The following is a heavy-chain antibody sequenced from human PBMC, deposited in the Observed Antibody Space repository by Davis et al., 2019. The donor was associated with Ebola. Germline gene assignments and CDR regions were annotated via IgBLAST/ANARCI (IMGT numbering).Heavy chain of an antibody. Sequence: GGSLRLSCAASGFTFSSYGMHWVRQAPGKGLEWVAVISYDGSNKYYADSVKGRFTISRDNSKNTLYLQMNSLRAEDTAVYYCAKVPYSIAARNWFDPWGQGTLVTVSS. V-gene: IGHV3-30*18. J-gene: IGHJ5*02. D-gene: IGHD6-6*01. CDR3: AKVPYSIAARNWFDP. CDR1: GFTFSSYG. CDR2: ISYDGSNK.